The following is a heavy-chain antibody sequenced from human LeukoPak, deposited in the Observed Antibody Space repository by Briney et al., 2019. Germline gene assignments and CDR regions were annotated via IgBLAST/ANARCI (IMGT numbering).Heavy chain of an antibody. CDR1: GFTFDDYA. Sequence: PGRSLRLSCAASGFTFDDYAMHWVRQAPGKGLEWVSGISWNSGSIGYADSVKGRFTISRDNSKNTLYLQMNSLRAEDTAVYYCAKDRYYDILTGWRLFDYWGQGTLVTVSS. J-gene: IGHJ4*02. V-gene: IGHV3-9*01. CDR2: ISWNSGSI. D-gene: IGHD3-9*01. CDR3: AKDRYYDILTGWRLFDY.